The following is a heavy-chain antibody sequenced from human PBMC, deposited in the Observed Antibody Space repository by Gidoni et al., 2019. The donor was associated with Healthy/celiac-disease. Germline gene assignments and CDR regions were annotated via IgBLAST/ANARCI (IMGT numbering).Heavy chain of an antibody. D-gene: IGHD3-3*01. CDR3: AKGPLYDFWSGYYGPTDY. CDR2: ISYDGSNN. Sequence: QVQLVESGGGVVQPGRSLRLSCAASGGTLRSYVRHWVRQAPGKGLEWVAVISYDGSNNYYAASVKGRFTISRDTSKNTLYLQMNSLRAEDTAVYYCAKGPLYDFWSGYYGPTDYWGQGTLVTVSS. V-gene: IGHV3-30*18. CDR1: GGTLRSYV. J-gene: IGHJ4*02.